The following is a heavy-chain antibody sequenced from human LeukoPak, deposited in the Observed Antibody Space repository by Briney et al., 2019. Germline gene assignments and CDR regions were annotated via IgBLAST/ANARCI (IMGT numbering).Heavy chain of an antibody. Sequence: GASVAVSCKASGYTFIDYYIHWVRQAPGQGLEWMGWISAYNGNTNYAQKLQGRVTMTTVTSTSTVYMELRSLTSDDTAVYYCARAKTLEPTPSNAFDIWGQGTMVTVSS. CDR3: ARAKTLEPTPSNAFDI. V-gene: IGHV1-18*04. D-gene: IGHD1-1*01. CDR1: GYTFIDYY. CDR2: ISAYNGNT. J-gene: IGHJ3*02.